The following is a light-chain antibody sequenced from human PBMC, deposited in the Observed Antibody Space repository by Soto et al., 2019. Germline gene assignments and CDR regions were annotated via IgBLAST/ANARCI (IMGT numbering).Light chain of an antibody. Sequence: DIQMTQSPSSLSASVGDRVTITCRASQDISNYLNWYQQRPGKAPKLLIYDASNLERGVPARFSGTRSGTHFTFAITSLQPEDVATYYCQQSDSLPITFGRGTRVE. CDR3: QQSDSLPIT. V-gene: IGKV1-33*01. CDR1: QDISNY. J-gene: IGKJ4*02. CDR2: DAS.